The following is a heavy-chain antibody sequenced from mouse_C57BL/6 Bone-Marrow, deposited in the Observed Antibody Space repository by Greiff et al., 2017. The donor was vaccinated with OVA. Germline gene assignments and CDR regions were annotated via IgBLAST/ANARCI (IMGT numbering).Heavy chain of an antibody. V-gene: IGHV7-3*01. CDR2: IRNKANGYTT. CDR3: ARWVEYGNYDYAMDY. CDR1: GFTFTDYY. D-gene: IGHD2-10*02. Sequence: EVQLQQSGGGLVQPGGSLSLSCAASGFTFTDYYMSWVRQPPGKALEWLGFIRNKANGYTTEYSASVKGRFTISRDNSQSILYLQMNALRAEDSATYYGARWVEYGNYDYAMDYWGQGTSVTVSS. J-gene: IGHJ4*01.